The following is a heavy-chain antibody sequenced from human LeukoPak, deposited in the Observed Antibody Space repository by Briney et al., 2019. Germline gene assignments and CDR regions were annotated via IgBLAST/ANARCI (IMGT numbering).Heavy chain of an antibody. D-gene: IGHD3-22*01. CDR1: GGSFSGYY. J-gene: IGHJ4*02. V-gene: IGHV4-34*01. CDR3: ARSADSSGYYYYFDY. Sequence: SETLSITCAVYGGSFSGYYWSWIRQPPAKGLYWIGEINHSGSTNYNPSLKSRVTISVDTSKNQFSLKLSSVTAADTAVYYCARSADSSGYYYYFDYWGQGTLVTVSS. CDR2: INHSGST.